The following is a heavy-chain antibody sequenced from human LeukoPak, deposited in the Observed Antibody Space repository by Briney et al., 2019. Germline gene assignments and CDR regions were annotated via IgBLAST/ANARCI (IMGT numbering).Heavy chain of an antibody. Sequence: NAGVPLRLSCAASVFSFSDYYMSWIRQAPGKGLEWVSYISSSDTYTNYADSVKVRFTISRDNAKNSLYLQMNSLRAEDTAVYYCARGSYSSGSSADYWGQGTLVTVSS. J-gene: IGHJ4*02. CDR2: ISSSDTYT. CDR3: ARGSYSSGSSADY. D-gene: IGHD6-19*01. V-gene: IGHV3-11*06. CDR1: VFSFSDYY.